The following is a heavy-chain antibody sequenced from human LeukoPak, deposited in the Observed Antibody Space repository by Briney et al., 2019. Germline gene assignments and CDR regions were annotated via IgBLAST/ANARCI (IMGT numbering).Heavy chain of an antibody. V-gene: IGHV3-73*01. Sequence: PGGSLRLSCAASGFTFSVSAMHWVRQASGKGLEWVGRIRSKANSYATAYAASVKGRFTISRDDSKNTAYLQMNSLKTEDTAVYYCTRPLEFTDFWSGYSAFDIWGQGTMVTVSS. CDR2: IRSKANSYAT. J-gene: IGHJ3*02. D-gene: IGHD3-3*01. CDR3: TRPLEFTDFWSGYSAFDI. CDR1: GFTFSVSA.